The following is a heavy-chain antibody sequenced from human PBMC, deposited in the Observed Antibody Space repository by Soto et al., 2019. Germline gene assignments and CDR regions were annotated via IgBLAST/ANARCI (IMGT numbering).Heavy chain of an antibody. Sequence: QAHLAQSGAEVKKPGSSVTVSCKASGGTFNSYGISWVRQAPGQGLDWMGVIIPLYGTVNYAQKFQGRVSITADKSTGTAYMDLNSLRSDDTAVYYCASSPHKDSRPDYWGQGTLVTVSS. D-gene: IGHD3-22*01. V-gene: IGHV1-69*06. CDR2: IIPLYGTV. CDR3: ASSPHKDSRPDY. CDR1: GGTFNSYG. J-gene: IGHJ4*02.